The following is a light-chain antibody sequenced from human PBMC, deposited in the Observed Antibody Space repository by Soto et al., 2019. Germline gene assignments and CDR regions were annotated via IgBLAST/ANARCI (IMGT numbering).Light chain of an antibody. V-gene: IGLV2-18*02. Sequence: QSALAQPPSVSGSPGQSAAISCTGSSSDVGSNNRVSWYHQPPGTAPKLIIYDVTNRPSGVPDRFSGSKSGNTASLTISGLQAEDEADYYCSSYTTSNTYVFGTGTKVTVL. CDR2: DVT. CDR3: SSYTTSNTYV. CDR1: SSDVGSNNR. J-gene: IGLJ1*01.